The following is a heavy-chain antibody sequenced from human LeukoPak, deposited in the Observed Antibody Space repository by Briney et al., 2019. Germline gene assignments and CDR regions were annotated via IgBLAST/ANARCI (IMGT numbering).Heavy chain of an antibody. CDR2: INWNGGST. Sequence: GSLRLSCAASGFTFDDYGMSWVRQAPGKGLEWVSGINWNGGSTGYADSVKGRFTISRDNAKNSLYLQMNSLRAEDTALYYCARTYYYDSSGYYYGADYWGQGALVTVSS. CDR1: GFTFDDYG. CDR3: ARTYYYDSSGYYYGADY. J-gene: IGHJ4*02. D-gene: IGHD3-22*01. V-gene: IGHV3-20*04.